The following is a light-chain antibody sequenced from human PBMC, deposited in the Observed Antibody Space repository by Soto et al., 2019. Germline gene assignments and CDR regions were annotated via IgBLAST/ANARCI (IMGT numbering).Light chain of an antibody. CDR1: QSVSSN. V-gene: IGKV3-20*01. J-gene: IGKJ5*01. CDR2: GAS. Sequence: EIVMTQSPATLSVSPGERATLSCRASQSVSSNLAWYQQKPGQAPGLLIYGASSRATGIPDRFSGSGSGTDFTLTISRLEPEDFAVYYCQQYGSSPTFGQGTRLEIK. CDR3: QQYGSSPT.